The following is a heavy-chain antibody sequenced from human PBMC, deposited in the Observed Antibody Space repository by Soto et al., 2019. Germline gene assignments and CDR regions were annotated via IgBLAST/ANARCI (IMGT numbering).Heavy chain of an antibody. CDR2: IYNSKST. CDR3: ARHPYGRPVSVCLYYFDY. CDR1: GGSISSGGYY. V-gene: IGHV4-31*03. J-gene: IGHJ4*02. Sequence: PSETLSLTCTVSGGSISSGGYYWSWIRQHPGRGLEWIGYIYNSKSTYYNPSLKSRVTISSDTSKNQFSLKLSSVTAADTAVYYCARHPYGRPVSVCLYYFDYWGQGTLVTVSA. D-gene: IGHD4-17*01.